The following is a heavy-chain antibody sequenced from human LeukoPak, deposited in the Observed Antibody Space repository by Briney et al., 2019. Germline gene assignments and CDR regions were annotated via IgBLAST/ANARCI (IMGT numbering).Heavy chain of an antibody. J-gene: IGHJ3*02. Sequence: PGGSLRLSCAASGFTFSSTWMSWVRQAPGKGLEWVGNIQPDGSEGYPVDSVKGRFTISRDNAKNTLYLQMNSLRAEDTAVYYCARRSAARDAFDIWGQGTMVTVSS. CDR3: ARRSAARDAFDI. V-gene: IGHV3-7*01. CDR1: GFTFSSTW. CDR2: IQPDGSEG. D-gene: IGHD6-6*01.